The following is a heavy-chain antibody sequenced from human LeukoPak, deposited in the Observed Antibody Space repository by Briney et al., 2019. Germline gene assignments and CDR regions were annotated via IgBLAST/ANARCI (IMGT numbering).Heavy chain of an antibody. Sequence: SETLSLTCTVSGGSISSYYWSWIRQPPGKGLEWIGSIYYSGSTYHNPSLKSRVTISVDTSKNQFSLKLSSVTAADTAVYYCASPDYWGQGTLVTVSS. V-gene: IGHV4-59*12. CDR3: ASPDY. J-gene: IGHJ4*02. CDR2: IYYSGST. CDR1: GGSISSYY.